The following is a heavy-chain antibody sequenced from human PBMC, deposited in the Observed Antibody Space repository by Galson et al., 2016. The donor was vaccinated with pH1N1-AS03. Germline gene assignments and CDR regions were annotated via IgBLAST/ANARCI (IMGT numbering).Heavy chain of an antibody. Sequence: PALVKPTQTLTLTCRFSGFSLSTGGVHVAWIRQPPGKALEWLALIFWDGETRYRPSLTSRLTITKDTSKNEVVLTMTNMDPVDTATYYCARSNHVNEGLDFWGQGTLVTVSS. CDR1: GFSLSTGGVH. CDR2: IFWDGET. J-gene: IGHJ4*02. V-gene: IGHV2-5*02. CDR3: ARSNHVNEGLDF. D-gene: IGHD1-14*01.